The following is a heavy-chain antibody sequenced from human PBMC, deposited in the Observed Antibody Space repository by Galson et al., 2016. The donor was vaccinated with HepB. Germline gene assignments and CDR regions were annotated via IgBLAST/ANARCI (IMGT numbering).Heavy chain of an antibody. D-gene: IGHD3-16*01. V-gene: IGHV1-46*01. CDR1: GYTFTSYY. J-gene: IGHJ4*02. CDR2: ITPTGGST. CDR3: ARGGWGESTDY. Sequence: SVQVSCKASGYTFTSYYIHWVRQAPGQGLEWMGVITPTGGSTIYAQKFQGRVTVTRDTSTSTVYMALSSLRSEDAAVYYCARGGWGESTDYWGQGTLVTVSS.